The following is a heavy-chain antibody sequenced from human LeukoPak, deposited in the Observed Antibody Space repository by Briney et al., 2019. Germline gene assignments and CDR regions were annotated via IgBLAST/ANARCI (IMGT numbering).Heavy chain of an antibody. V-gene: IGHV3-33*01. CDR2: IWYDGSNK. CDR3: ARENGPENYYFYGMDV. Sequence: GGSLRLSCAASGFTFSSYGMHWVRQAPGKGLEWVAVIWYDGSNKYYADSVKGRFTISRDNSKNTLYLQMNSLRVEDTAVYFCARENGPENYYFYGMDVWGQGTTVTVSS. J-gene: IGHJ6*02. CDR1: GFTFSSYG.